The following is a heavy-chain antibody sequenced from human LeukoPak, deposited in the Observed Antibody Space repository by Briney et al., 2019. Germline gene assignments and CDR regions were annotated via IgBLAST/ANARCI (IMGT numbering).Heavy chain of an antibody. CDR1: VVAVSIYY. Sequence: PSETLSLTCSVSVVAVSIYYWSWIRQPPGKGLEWIGYVYYTGSTNYNPSLKSRVTMFEDKSKNQFSLRLYSVTVAETAVYYCARHFAYSSSSYFDYWGQGSLVTVSS. V-gene: IGHV4-59*08. J-gene: IGHJ4*02. CDR3: ARHFAYSSSSYFDY. CDR2: VYYTGST. D-gene: IGHD6-6*01.